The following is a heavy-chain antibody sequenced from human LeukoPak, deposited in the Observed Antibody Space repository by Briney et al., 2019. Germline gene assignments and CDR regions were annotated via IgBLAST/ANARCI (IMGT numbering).Heavy chain of an antibody. CDR1: GFTFSSYG. CDR3: AKPLYDFWRGYFYYFDY. CDR2: ISYDGSNK. V-gene: IGHV3-30*18. J-gene: IGHJ4*02. Sequence: GGSLRLSCAASGFTFSSYGMRWVRQAPGKGLEWVAVISYDGSNKYYADSVKGRFTISRDNSKNTLYLQMNSLRAEDTAVYYCAKPLYDFWRGYFYYFDYWGQGTLVTVSS. D-gene: IGHD3-3*01.